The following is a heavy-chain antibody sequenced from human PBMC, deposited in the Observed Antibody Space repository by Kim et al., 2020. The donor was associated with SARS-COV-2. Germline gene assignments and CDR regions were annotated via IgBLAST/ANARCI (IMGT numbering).Heavy chain of an antibody. D-gene: IGHD7-27*01. V-gene: IGHV3-30*02. CDR3: SPLGISDAFDI. J-gene: IGHJ3*02. Sequence: NYYANSVKGQFTNSRDNSKNTLYMQMNSQKAEDTAVYYYSPLGISDAFDIWGQGTTVTVSS.